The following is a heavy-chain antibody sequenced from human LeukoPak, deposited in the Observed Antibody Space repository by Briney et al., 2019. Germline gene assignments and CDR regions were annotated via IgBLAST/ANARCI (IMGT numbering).Heavy chain of an antibody. CDR1: GGSISSYY. V-gene: IGHV4-59*01. CDR2: IYYSGST. J-gene: IGHJ6*02. Sequence: SETLSLTCTISGGSISSYYWSWIRQPPGKGLDWIGYIYYSGSTNYNPSLKSRVTMSVDTSKNQFSLKLSSVTAADTAVYYCARGTVVLGMDVWGQGTTVTVSS. CDR3: ARGTVVLGMDV. D-gene: IGHD2-15*01.